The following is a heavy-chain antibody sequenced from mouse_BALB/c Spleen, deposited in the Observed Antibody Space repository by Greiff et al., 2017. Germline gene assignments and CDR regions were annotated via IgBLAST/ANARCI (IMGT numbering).Heavy chain of an antibody. Sequence: VQRVESGPDLVAPSQSLSITCTVSGFSLTSYDISWIRQPPGKGLEWLGVIWTGGGTNYNSAFMSRLSISKDNSKSQVFLKMNSLQTDDTAIYYCVRGIYDGYYDYAMDYWGQGTSVTVSS. J-gene: IGHJ4*01. V-gene: IGHV2-9-2*01. CDR2: IWTGGGT. CDR3: VRGIYDGYYDYAMDY. CDR1: GFSLTSYD. D-gene: IGHD2-3*01.